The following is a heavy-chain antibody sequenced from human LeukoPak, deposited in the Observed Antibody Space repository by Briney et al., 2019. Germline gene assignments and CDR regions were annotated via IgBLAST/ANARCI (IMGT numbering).Heavy chain of an antibody. CDR1: GFTFSSYW. D-gene: IGHD5-18*01. CDR2: IKQDGSEK. CDR3: ARADPGAMVTWVDD. V-gene: IGHV3-7*01. Sequence: GGSLRLSCAASGFTFSSYWMSWVRQAPGKGLEWVANIKQDGSEKYYVDSVKGRFTISRDNAKNSLYLQMNSLRAEDTAVYYCARADPGAMVTWVDDWGQGTLVTVSS. J-gene: IGHJ4*02.